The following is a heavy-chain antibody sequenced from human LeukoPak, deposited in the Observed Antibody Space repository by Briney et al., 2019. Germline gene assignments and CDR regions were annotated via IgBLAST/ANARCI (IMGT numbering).Heavy chain of an antibody. V-gene: IGHV4-59*12. D-gene: IGHD3-9*01. CDR3: ARGPLTMTRGFDP. CDR1: GGSISSYY. J-gene: IGHJ5*02. Sequence: SETLSLTCTVSGGSISSYYWSWIRQPPGKGLEWIGYIYYSGSTNYNPSLKSRVTISVDTSKNQFSLKLNSVTAADTAVYYCARGPLTMTRGFDPWGQGTLVTVSS. CDR2: IYYSGST.